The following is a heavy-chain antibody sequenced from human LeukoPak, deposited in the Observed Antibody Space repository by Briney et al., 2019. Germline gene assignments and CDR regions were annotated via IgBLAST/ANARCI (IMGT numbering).Heavy chain of an antibody. CDR2: IYYSGST. D-gene: IGHD3-10*01. V-gene: IGHV4-59*08. CDR1: GGSISSYY. J-gene: IGHJ1*01. Sequence: SETLSLTCTVSGGSISSYYWSWIRQPPGKGLEWIGYIYYSGSTNYNPSLKSRVIISVDTSKNQFSLILSSVTAADTAVYYCARQERYYGSGSYTYFQHWGQGTLVTVSS. CDR3: ARQERYYGSGSYTYFQH.